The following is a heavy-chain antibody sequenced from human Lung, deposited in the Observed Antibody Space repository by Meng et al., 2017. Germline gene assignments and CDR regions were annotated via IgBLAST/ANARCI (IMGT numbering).Heavy chain of an antibody. D-gene: IGHD1-26*01. Sequence: VESGGDLVNPGGSLCSPWAASGFYFNNAWMSWVRQAPGKGLEWVGRIKSNTDGGTAEYAAPVTGRFTISRDDSKSTLYLQMSGLRIDDTGVYYCTWDDKAVSDYWGQGTLVTVSS. CDR1: GFYFNNAW. CDR3: TWDDKAVSDY. CDR2: IKSNTDGGTA. V-gene: IGHV3-15*01. J-gene: IGHJ4*02.